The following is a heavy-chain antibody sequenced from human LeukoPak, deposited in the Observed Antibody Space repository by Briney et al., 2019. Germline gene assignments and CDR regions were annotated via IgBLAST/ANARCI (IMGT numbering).Heavy chain of an antibody. CDR2: VYYHGGT. D-gene: IGHD1-14*01. CDR3: ARRVGTRDWYFDL. J-gene: IGHJ2*01. V-gene: IGHV4-61*01. CDR1: GGSVSSGSYY. Sequence: KTSETLSLTCTVSGGSVSSGSYYWSWIRQPPGKGLEWIGYVYYHGGTSYNPSLKSRVTISVDTSKNQFSLKLTSVTAADTAVYYCARRVGTRDWYFDLWGRGTLVTVSS.